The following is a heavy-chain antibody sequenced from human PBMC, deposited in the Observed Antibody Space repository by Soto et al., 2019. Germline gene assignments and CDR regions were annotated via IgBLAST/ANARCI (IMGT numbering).Heavy chain of an antibody. CDR3: ARDSTRRGACDI. Sequence: SETLSLTCAVYSGSFSVYYWNWIRQSPGKGLEWIGEINHAGSTNYNPSLKSRVTISVDTSKNQFSLKLSSVTAADTAVYFCARDSTRRGACDIWGQGTMVTVSS. D-gene: IGHD4-4*01. CDR1: SGSFSVYY. V-gene: IGHV4-34*01. J-gene: IGHJ3*02. CDR2: INHAGST.